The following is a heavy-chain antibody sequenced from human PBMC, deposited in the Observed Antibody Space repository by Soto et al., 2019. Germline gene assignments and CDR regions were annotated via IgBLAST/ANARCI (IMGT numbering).Heavy chain of an antibody. CDR1: GGTFSSYA. CDR3: ARGLGSAVAPCGMDV. V-gene: IGHV1-69*13. CDR2: IIPIFGTA. D-gene: IGHD7-27*01. Sequence: SVKVSCKAPGGTFSSYAIRWVRQAPGQGLEWMGGIIPIFGTANYAQKFQGRVTITADESTSTAYMELSSLRSEDTAVYYCARGLGSAVAPCGMDVWGQGTTVTVSS. J-gene: IGHJ6*02.